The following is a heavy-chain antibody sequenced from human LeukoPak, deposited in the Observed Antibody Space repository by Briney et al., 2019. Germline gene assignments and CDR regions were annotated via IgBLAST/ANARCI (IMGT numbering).Heavy chain of an antibody. V-gene: IGHV1-2*02. Sequence: ASVKVSCKASGYTFTGYYMHWVRQAPGQGLEWMGWINPNSGGTNYAQKLQGRVTMTTDTSTSTAYMELRSLRSDDTAVYYCARGPYYYDSSGYGSWSDYWGQGTLVTVSS. D-gene: IGHD3-22*01. CDR2: INPNSGGT. J-gene: IGHJ4*02. CDR3: ARGPYYYDSSGYGSWSDY. CDR1: GYTFTGYY.